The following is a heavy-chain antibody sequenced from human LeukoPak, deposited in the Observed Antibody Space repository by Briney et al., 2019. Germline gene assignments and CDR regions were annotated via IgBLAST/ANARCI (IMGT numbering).Heavy chain of an antibody. D-gene: IGHD3-9*01. J-gene: IGHJ4*02. V-gene: IGHV1-8*01. CDR1: GYTFNSYD. CDR2: MNPNSGKT. CDR3: ARGPTVLRYFDWLPNGFDY. Sequence: ASVKVSCKASGYTFNSYDINWVRQATGQGLEWMRGMNPNSGKTAYAQKFQGRLTMTRNTSIRTAYMELSSLRSEDTAVYFCARGPTVLRYFDWLPNGFDYWGQGTLVTVSS.